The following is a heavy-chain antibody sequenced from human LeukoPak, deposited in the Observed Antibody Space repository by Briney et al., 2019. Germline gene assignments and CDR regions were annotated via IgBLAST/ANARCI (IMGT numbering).Heavy chain of an antibody. Sequence: KPSETLSLTCTVSGGSISTKTYYWAWIRQPPGKGLEWMGSIYYSGSTYFNPSLKSRVTISVDTSKNQFSLKLNSVTTADTAVYYCAKDAAYNPFDYWGQGTLVTVSS. CDR1: GGSISTKTYY. V-gene: IGHV4-39*07. CDR3: AKDAAYNPFDY. J-gene: IGHJ4*02. D-gene: IGHD5-24*01. CDR2: IYYSGST.